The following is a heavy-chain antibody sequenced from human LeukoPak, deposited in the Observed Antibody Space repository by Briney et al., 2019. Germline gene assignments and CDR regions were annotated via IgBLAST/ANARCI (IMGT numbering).Heavy chain of an antibody. CDR2: ISSSSSYI. Sequence: PGGSLRLSCAASGFTFSSYAMSWVRQAPGKGLEWVSSISSSSSYIYYADSVKGRFTISRDNAKNSLYLQMNSLRAEDTAVYYCASTRNLYCSGGSCYRYNWFDPWGQGTLVTVSS. CDR1: GFTFSSYA. J-gene: IGHJ5*02. CDR3: ASTRNLYCSGGSCYRYNWFDP. D-gene: IGHD2-15*01. V-gene: IGHV3-21*01.